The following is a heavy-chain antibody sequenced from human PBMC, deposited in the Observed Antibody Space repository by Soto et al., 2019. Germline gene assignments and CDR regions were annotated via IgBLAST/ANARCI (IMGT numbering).Heavy chain of an antibody. CDR1: GFTFSSYS. CDR2: ISSSSSYI. D-gene: IGHD2-15*01. J-gene: IGHJ4*02. V-gene: IGHV3-21*01. Sequence: EVQLVESGGGLVKPGGSLRLSCAASGFTFSSYSMNWVRQAPGKGLEWVSSISSSSSYIYYADSVKGRFTISRDNAKNSLYLQMNSLRAEDTAVYYCARDGARYCSGGSCYFDCWGQGTLVTVSS. CDR3: ARDGARYCSGGSCYFDC.